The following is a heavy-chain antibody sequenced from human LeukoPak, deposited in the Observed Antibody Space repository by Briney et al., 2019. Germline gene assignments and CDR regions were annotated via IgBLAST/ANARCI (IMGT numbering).Heavy chain of an antibody. Sequence: ASVKASCKASGYTFTSYYMHWVRQAPGQGLEWMGIINPSGGSTSYAQKFQGRVTMTRDTSTSTVYMELSSLRSEDTAVYYCARVGHYDILTGSYDAFDIWGQGTMVTVSS. J-gene: IGHJ3*02. CDR1: GYTFTSYY. CDR3: ARVGHYDILTGSYDAFDI. V-gene: IGHV1-46*03. CDR2: INPSGGST. D-gene: IGHD3-9*01.